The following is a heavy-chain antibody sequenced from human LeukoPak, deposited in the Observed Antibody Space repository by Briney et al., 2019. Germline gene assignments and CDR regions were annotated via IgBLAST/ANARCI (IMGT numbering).Heavy chain of an antibody. CDR3: ARITYDFWSSYYMPDDP. J-gene: IGHJ5*02. CDR2: ISNYNGNT. CDR1: GYTFTNYG. D-gene: IGHD3-3*01. V-gene: IGHV1-18*01. Sequence: GASVKVSCKASGYTFTNYGISWVRQAPGQGLEWMGWISNYNGNTDYAQKLRGRVTMTTDTSTSTAYMELRSLRSDDTAVYYCARITYDFWSSYYMPDDPRGQGTLVTVSS.